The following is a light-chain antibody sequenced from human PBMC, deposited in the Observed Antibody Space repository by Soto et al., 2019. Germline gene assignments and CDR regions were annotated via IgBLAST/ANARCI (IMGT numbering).Light chain of an antibody. CDR3: ATWDSSLSAGV. CDR2: ETN. Sequence: QSVLTQPPSVSAAPGQKVTISCSGSNSNIGSSYVSWYQQVPGTAPKLLIYETNKRPSGIPDRFSGSKSGTSATLDITGLQTGDEAHYYCATWDSSLSAGVFGGGTKLTVL. CDR1: NSNIGSSY. J-gene: IGLJ3*02. V-gene: IGLV1-51*02.